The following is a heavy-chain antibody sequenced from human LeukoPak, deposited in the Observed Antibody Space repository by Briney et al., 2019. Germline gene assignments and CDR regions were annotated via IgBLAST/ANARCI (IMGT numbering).Heavy chain of an antibody. CDR3: ARTYGCNYGTSQPYYFDY. CDR2: IYYSGST. D-gene: IGHD5-18*01. CDR1: GGSISSYY. Sequence: PSETLSLTCTVSGGSISSYYWTWIRQPPGKGLEWIGYIYYSGSTNYNPSLKSRVTISVDTSKNQFSLKLSSVTAADTAVYYCARTYGCNYGTSQPYYFDYWGQGTLVTVSS. V-gene: IGHV4-59*01. J-gene: IGHJ4*02.